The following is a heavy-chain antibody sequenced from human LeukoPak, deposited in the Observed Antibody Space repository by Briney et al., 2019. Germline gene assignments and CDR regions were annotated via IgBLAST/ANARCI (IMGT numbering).Heavy chain of an antibody. Sequence: PSETLSLTCAVSGGSISSSNWWSWVRQPPGKGLEWIGEVYHSGSTNYNPSLKSRVTISVDKSKNQFSLKLSSVTAADTAVYYCARDHQTIAAAGHFDYWGQGTLVTVSS. V-gene: IGHV4-4*02. CDR3: ARDHQTIAAAGHFDY. CDR1: GGSISSSNW. D-gene: IGHD6-13*01. J-gene: IGHJ4*02. CDR2: VYHSGST.